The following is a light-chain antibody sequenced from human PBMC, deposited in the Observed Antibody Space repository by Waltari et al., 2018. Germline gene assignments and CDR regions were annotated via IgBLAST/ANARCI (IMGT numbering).Light chain of an antibody. V-gene: IGKV1-39*01. J-gene: IGKJ1*01. CDR3: QQYNSDDWT. CDR1: QSISSY. CDR2: AAS. Sequence: DIQMTQSPSSLSASVGDRVTITCRASQSISSYLNWYQQKPGKAPNLLIYAASSLQSGVPSRFSGSGSGTDFTLTISSLQPEDFAIYFCQQYNSDDWTFGQGTKVEI.